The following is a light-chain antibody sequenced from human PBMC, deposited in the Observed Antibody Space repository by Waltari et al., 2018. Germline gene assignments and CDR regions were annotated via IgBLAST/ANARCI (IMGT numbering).Light chain of an antibody. J-gene: IGLJ2*01. CDR3: SSQALDGLVL. V-gene: IGLV2-14*03. CDR1: GSAVGASDS. CDR2: DVT. Sequence: QSALTQPASVSGSPGQSITISCTGVGSAVGASDSVSWHQHHPGKAPQVIIFDVTNRPSGVSDRFSASKSANTASLTISRLQPEDEADYYCSSQALDGLVLFGGGTRLTVL.